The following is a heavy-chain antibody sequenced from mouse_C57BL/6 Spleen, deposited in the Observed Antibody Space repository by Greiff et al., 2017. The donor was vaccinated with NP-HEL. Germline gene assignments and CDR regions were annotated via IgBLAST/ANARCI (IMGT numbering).Heavy chain of an antibody. V-gene: IGHV3-6*01. D-gene: IGHD1-1*01. CDR2: ISYDGSN. J-gene: IGHJ3*01. CDR3: AREGGYYGSSRGFAY. Sequence: VQLKESGPGLVKPSQSLSLTCSVTGYSITSGYYWNWIRQFPGNKLEWMGYISYDGSNNYNPSLKNRISITRDTSKNQFFLKLNSVTTEDTATYYCAREGGYYGSSRGFAYWGQGTLVTVSA. CDR1: GYSITSGYY.